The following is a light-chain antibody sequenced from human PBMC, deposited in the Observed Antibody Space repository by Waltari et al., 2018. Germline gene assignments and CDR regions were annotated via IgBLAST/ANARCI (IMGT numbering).Light chain of an antibody. Sequence: SALTQPASVSGSPGESLTISCTGTSSSLGGYNYVSWYQQHPGKAPELMIYDVNYRPSGVSNRFSGSKSGNTASLTISGLQAEDEADYYCSSYTTSNIIIFGGGTKLSVL. CDR1: SSSLGGYNY. CDR3: SSYTTSNIII. V-gene: IGLV2-14*03. CDR2: DVN. J-gene: IGLJ2*01.